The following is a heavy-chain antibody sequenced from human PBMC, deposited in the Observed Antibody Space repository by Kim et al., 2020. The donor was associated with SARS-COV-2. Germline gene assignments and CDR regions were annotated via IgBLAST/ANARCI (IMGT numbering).Heavy chain of an antibody. CDR2: N. J-gene: IGHJ6*02. D-gene: IGHD5-18*01. CDR3: ARVRQPYGMDV. Sequence: NDYAVSVKSRITINPDTSKNQFSLQLNSVTPEDTAVYYCARVRQPYGMDVWGQGTTVTVSS. V-gene: IGHV6-1*01.